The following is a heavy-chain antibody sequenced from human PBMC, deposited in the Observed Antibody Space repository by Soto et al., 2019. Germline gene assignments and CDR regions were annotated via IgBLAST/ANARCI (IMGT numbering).Heavy chain of an antibody. D-gene: IGHD3-3*01. J-gene: IGHJ6*02. CDR1: GDSISSYY. Sequence: SETLSLTCTVSGDSISSYYWSWIRQPPGKGLEWIGYIHYSGSTNYNPSLKSRVTISVDTSKNQFSLRLSSVTAADTAVYYCTRRAYYDFWSGFGMDVWGQGTTVTVSS. CDR3: TRRAYYDFWSGFGMDV. CDR2: IHYSGST. V-gene: IGHV4-59*08.